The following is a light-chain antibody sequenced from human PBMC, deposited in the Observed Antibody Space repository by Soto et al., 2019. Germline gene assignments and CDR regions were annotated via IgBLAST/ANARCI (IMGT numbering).Light chain of an antibody. Sequence: QSALTQPPSASGSPGQSVTISCTGTSSDVGASDHVSWYQQHPGKAPKLIIYEVSKRPPGVPDRFSGSKSGNTASLTVSGIQAEYAADYQGSSFTGSLPFVFGTGTKVTVL. J-gene: IGLJ1*01. V-gene: IGLV2-8*01. CDR3: SSFTGSLPFV. CDR2: EVS. CDR1: SSDVGASDH.